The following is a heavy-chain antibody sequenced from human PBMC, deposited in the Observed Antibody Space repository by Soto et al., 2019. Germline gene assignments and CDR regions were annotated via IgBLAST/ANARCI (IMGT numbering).Heavy chain of an antibody. J-gene: IGHJ4*02. V-gene: IGHV3-23*01. D-gene: IGHD3-22*01. CDR1: GFTFSSYA. CDR3: AIDSSGYYNRGY. Sequence: EVQLLESGGGLVQPGGSLRLSCAASGFTFSSYAMSWVRQAPGKGLEWVSAISGSGGSTYYADSVKGRFTISRDNSKNTLYLQMNSLRAEDTAVYYCAIDSSGYYNRGYWGQGTLVTVSS. CDR2: ISGSGGST.